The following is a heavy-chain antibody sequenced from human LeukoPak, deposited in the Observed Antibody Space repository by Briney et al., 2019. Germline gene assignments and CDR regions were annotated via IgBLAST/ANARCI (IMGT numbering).Heavy chain of an antibody. CDR3: ARGFASGWYSRYDP. J-gene: IGHJ5*02. D-gene: IGHD6-19*01. Sequence: PSETLSLTCTVSGDPGSRGSYYWSWIRQPPGKELEWIGYVYHTGSTNYNPSLKSRVTISVDTSKNEFSLKMTSVTAADTAVYYCARGFASGWYSRYDPWGQGTLVTVSS. CDR2: VYHTGST. CDR1: GDPGSRGSYY. V-gene: IGHV4-61*01.